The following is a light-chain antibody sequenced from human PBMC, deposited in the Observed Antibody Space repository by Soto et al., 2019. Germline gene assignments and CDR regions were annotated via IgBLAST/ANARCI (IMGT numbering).Light chain of an antibody. CDR3: PQLNSYPPT. V-gene: IGKV1-9*01. CDR1: QGISSY. J-gene: IGKJ5*01. Sequence: IQVTQSPSALSASVGDRVTITFWASQGISSYLAWYQQKPGKAPKILIYAASTLQSGVPSRFSGSGSGTDFTLTISSLQPEDFATYYCPQLNSYPPTFGQGTRLEIK. CDR2: AAS.